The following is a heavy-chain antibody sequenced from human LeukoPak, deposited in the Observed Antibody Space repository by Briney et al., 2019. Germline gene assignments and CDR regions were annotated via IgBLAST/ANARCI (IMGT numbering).Heavy chain of an antibody. Sequence: GGSLRLSCAASGFTFSNASMSWVRQAPGKGLEWVGRIKNKRHGETTDYAAPVKGRFTISRDDSKTTLYLKMNSLKTEDTAVYCCTTDPGYSSGWYVYWGQGTLVTVSS. CDR1: GFTFSNAS. J-gene: IGHJ4*02. CDR3: TTDPGYSSGWYVY. D-gene: IGHD6-19*01. V-gene: IGHV3-15*01. CDR2: IKNKRHGETT.